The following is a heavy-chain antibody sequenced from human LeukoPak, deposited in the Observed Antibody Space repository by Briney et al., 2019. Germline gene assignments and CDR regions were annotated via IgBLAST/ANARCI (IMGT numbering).Heavy chain of an antibody. J-gene: IGHJ1*01. CDR2: ISAYNGNT. V-gene: IGHV1-18*01. D-gene: IGHD2-2*02. CDR1: GYTFTSYG. CDR3: ARDLRHCSSTSCYKYFQH. Sequence: ASVKVSCKASGYTFTSYGISWVRQAPGQGLEWMGWISAYNGNTNYAQKFQGRVTITTDESTSTAYMELSSLRSEDTAVYYCARDLRHCSSTSCYKYFQHWGQGTLVTVSS.